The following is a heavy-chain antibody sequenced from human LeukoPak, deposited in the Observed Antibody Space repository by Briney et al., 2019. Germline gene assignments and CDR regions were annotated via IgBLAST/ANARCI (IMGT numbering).Heavy chain of an antibody. CDR2: IDTDGSVT. CDR3: ATDRGAALDT. J-gene: IGHJ5*02. CDR1: GFTFSSYW. V-gene: IGHV3-74*01. Sequence: GGSLRLSCAASGFTFSSYWMHWVRQAPGKGLVWVSRIDTDGSVTSYADSVKGRLTISRDNAKNTLYLQMNSLRAEDTAVYYCATDRGAALDTWGQGTLVTVSS. D-gene: IGHD3-10*01.